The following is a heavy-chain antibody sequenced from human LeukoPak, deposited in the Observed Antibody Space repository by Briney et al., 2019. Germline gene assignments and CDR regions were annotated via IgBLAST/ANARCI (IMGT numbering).Heavy chain of an antibody. Sequence: GESLKISCKGSGYSFTSYWIGWVRQMPGKGLEWMGIIYPGDSDTRYSPSFQGQVTISADKSISTAYLQWSSLKASDTAMYYCARLGFLRFGDGYSSSWGLEYYFDYWGQGTLVTVSS. J-gene: IGHJ4*02. CDR3: ARLGFLRFGDGYSSSWGLEYYFDY. D-gene: IGHD6-13*01. CDR1: GYSFTSYW. CDR2: IYPGDSDT. V-gene: IGHV5-51*01.